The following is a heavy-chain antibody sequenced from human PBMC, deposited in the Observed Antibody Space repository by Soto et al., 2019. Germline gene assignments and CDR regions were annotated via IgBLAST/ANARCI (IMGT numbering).Heavy chain of an antibody. CDR2: IYYSGST. CDR1: GVSISSSSYY. D-gene: IGHD6-6*01. J-gene: IGHJ4*02. V-gene: IGHV4-39*01. CDR3: ARLTGSSSDKYYFDY. Sequence: SETLSLTCTVSGVSISSSSYYWGWIRQPPGKGLEWIGSIYYSGSTYYNPSLKSRVTISVDTSKNQFSLKLSSVTAADTAVYYCARLTGSSSDKYYFDYWGQGTLVTVSS.